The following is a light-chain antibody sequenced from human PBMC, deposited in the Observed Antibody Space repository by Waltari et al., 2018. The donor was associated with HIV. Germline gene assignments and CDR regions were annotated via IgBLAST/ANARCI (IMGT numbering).Light chain of an antibody. Sequence: QSALTQPASVSGSPGQSITIPCTGTSSDVGGYTIVPWYPQHAGEAPKVMIYEGSKRPSGVSNRFSGSKSGNTASLTISGLQAEDEADYYCCSYAGASGTVFGGGTKLTVL. CDR1: SSDVGGYTI. J-gene: IGLJ2*01. CDR3: CSYAGASGTV. CDR2: EGS. V-gene: IGLV2-23*01.